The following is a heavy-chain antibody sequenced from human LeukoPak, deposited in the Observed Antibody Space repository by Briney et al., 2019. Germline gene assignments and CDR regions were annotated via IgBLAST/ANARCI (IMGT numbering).Heavy chain of an antibody. CDR3: ARRDISSGWSFDY. Sequence: SETLSLTCTVSGGSFSGYYWSWIRQPAGKGLEWIGQIHTSGSTNYNPPLKSRVSMSIDTTEDQVSLTIRSVTAADTAFYYCARRDISSGWSFDYWGQGTLVTVSS. CDR2: IHTSGST. V-gene: IGHV4-4*07. CDR1: GGSFSGYY. J-gene: IGHJ4*02. D-gene: IGHD6-19*01.